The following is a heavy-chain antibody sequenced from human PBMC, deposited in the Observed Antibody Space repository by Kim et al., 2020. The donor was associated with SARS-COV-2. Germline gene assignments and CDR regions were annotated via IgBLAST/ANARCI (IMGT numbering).Heavy chain of an antibody. J-gene: IGHJ5*02. V-gene: IGHV4-39*01. Sequence: TPPLRSQVTISVDTSMNQFSLKLGSVTAADTAVYYCARHRRGQPPNWFDPWGQGTLVTVSS. CDR3: ARHRRGQPPNWFDP. D-gene: IGHD3-10*01.